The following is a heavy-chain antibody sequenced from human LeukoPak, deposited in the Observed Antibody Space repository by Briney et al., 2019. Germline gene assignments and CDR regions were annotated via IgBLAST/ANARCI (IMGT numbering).Heavy chain of an antibody. CDR1: GFTFSSYA. CDR3: AKGYSSSWYRVDWFDP. V-gene: IGHV3-23*01. D-gene: IGHD6-13*01. CDR2: ISGSGGST. Sequence: GGSLRLSCAASGFTFSSYAMSWVRQAPGKGLEWVSAISGSGGSTYYADSVKGRFTISRDNSKNTLYLQMNSLRAEDTAVYYCAKGYSSSWYRVDWFDPWGQGTLVTVSS. J-gene: IGHJ5*02.